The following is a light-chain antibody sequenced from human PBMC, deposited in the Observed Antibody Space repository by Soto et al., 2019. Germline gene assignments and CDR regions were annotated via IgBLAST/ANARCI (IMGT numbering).Light chain of an antibody. CDR3: QQYNNWPPIT. V-gene: IGKV3-15*01. J-gene: IGKJ2*01. CDR1: QGVSSN. CDR2: SAS. Sequence: ETVMTQSPATLSVSPGERATLSCRASQGVSSNLAWYQQKPGQAPRLLIYSASTRATGIPARFSGSGSGTEFTLTISSLQSEDFAVYYCQQYNNWPPITFGRGTKLEIK.